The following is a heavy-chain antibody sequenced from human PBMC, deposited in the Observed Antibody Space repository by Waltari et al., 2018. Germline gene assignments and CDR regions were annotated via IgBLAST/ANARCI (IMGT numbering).Heavy chain of an antibody. CDR2: IRTNANNYAT. CDR3: SRHDPLDF. Sequence: EVQLVESGGGLVQPGGSLKLSCAASGFIFSDSGIHWVRQASGKGLEGVGRIRTNANNYATSDGASVKGRFTISRDDSRNTAYLQMNSLKIDDTAVYFCSRHDPLDFWGQGTLVTVSS. CDR1: GFIFSDSG. V-gene: IGHV3-73*01. J-gene: IGHJ4*02.